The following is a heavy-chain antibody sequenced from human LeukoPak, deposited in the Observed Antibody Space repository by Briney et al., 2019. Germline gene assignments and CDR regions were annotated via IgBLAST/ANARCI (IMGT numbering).Heavy chain of an antibody. Sequence: PGGSLRLSCAASGFTFSSYSMNWVRQAPGEWLEWVSYISSSASTIYYADSVKGRFTISRDNAKNSLYLQMNSLRAEDTAVYYCARDGGSDTSYFDYWGQGTLVTVSS. V-gene: IGHV3-48*04. CDR1: GFTFSSYS. CDR3: ARDGGSDTSYFDY. J-gene: IGHJ4*02. CDR2: ISSSASTI.